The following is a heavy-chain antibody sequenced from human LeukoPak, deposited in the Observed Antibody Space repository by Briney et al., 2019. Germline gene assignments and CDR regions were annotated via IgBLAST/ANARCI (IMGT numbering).Heavy chain of an antibody. CDR3: ARDREVVRGFFGY. CDR2: IWYDGSNK. D-gene: IGHD3-10*01. CDR1: GFTFSNYG. J-gene: IGHJ4*02. Sequence: PGGSLRLSCAASGFTFSNYGMHWVRQAPGKGLEWVAVIWYDGSNKYYADSVKGRFTISRDNSKNTLYLQMNSLRAEDTAVYYCARDREVVRGFFGYWGQGTLVTVSS. V-gene: IGHV3-33*01.